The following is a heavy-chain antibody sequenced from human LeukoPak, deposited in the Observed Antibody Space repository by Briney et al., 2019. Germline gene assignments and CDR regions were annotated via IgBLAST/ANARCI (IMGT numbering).Heavy chain of an antibody. CDR2: IYPGDSDT. J-gene: IGHJ1*01. V-gene: IGHV5-51*01. D-gene: IGHD2-2*02. Sequence: SGESLKISCKASGYSFTSYWIGWVRQMPGKGLEWMGIIYPGDSDTRYSPSFQGQVTISADKSISTAYLQWSSLKASDTAMYYCARQETDCSSTTCYRDYFQHWGQGTLVTVSS. CDR3: ARQETDCSSTTCYRDYFQH. CDR1: GYSFTSYW.